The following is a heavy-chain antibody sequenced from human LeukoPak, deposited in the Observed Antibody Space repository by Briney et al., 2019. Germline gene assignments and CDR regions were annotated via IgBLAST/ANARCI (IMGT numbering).Heavy chain of an antibody. V-gene: IGHV3-21*04. CDR3: AKAPMQRRVRYYFDY. J-gene: IGHJ4*02. Sequence: GGSLRLSCAASGFTFSSYSMNWVRQAPGKGLEWVSSISSSSSYIYYADSVKGRFTISRDNAKNSLYLQMNSLRAEDTAVYYCAKAPMQRRVRYYFDYWGQGTLVTVSS. CDR1: GFTFSSYS. CDR2: ISSSSSYI. D-gene: IGHD6-25*01.